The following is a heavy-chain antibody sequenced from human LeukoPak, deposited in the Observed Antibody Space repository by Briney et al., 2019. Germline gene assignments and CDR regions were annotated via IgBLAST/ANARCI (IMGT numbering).Heavy chain of an antibody. CDR3: AREITWEIPPI. CDR1: GFTFSSYW. V-gene: IGHV3-7*01. CDR2: IKEDGSEK. Sequence: GGSLRLSCAASGFTFSSYWMSWVRQAPGKGLEWVGNIKEDGSEKYCVDSVKGRFTISRDNAKNSLYLQMNSLRAEDTAVYYCAREITWEIPPIWGQGTMVTVSS. D-gene: IGHD1-26*01. J-gene: IGHJ3*02.